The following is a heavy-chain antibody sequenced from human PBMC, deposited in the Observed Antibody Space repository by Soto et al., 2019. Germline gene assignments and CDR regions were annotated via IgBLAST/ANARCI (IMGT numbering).Heavy chain of an antibody. V-gene: IGHV4-39*01. CDR3: ATTRGLAVGGSFNY. Sequence: QLQLQESGPGLVRPSETLSLTCSVSGGSITSRSSYWAWIRQPPGKGLEWIGTFFSGSTFSNPSLRSRVHISKDTSRNQFSLTLTSVAATDTTMYYCATTRGLAVGGSFNYWGQGALVTVSS. J-gene: IGHJ4*02. CDR1: GGSITSRSSY. D-gene: IGHD6-13*01. CDR2: FFSGST.